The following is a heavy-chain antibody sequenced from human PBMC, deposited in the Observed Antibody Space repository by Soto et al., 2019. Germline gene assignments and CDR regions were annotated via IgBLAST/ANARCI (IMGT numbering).Heavy chain of an antibody. CDR2: IIPILGIA. V-gene: IGHV1-69*08. CDR3: ARDHCSSTSCYEFNWFDP. D-gene: IGHD2-2*01. Sequence: QVQLVQSGAEVKKPGSSVKVSCKASGGTFSSYTISWVRQAPGQGLEWMGRIIPILGIANYAQKFQGRVTSTADKSTSTAYMELSSLRSEDTAVYYCARDHCSSTSCYEFNWFDPWGQGTLVTVSS. J-gene: IGHJ5*02. CDR1: GGTFSSYT.